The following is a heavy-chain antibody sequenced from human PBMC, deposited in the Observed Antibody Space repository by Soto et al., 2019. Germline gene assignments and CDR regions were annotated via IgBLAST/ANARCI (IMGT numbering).Heavy chain of an antibody. V-gene: IGHV4-61*01. D-gene: IGHD4-17*01. Sequence: PSETLSLTCTVSGGSVSSGSYYWSWIRQPPGKGLEWIGYIYYSGSTNYNPSLKSRVTISVDTSKNQFSLKLSSVTAADTAVYYCARRRGSMTTVTNWFDPWGQGTLATVSS. J-gene: IGHJ5*02. CDR3: ARRRGSMTTVTNWFDP. CDR2: IYYSGST. CDR1: GGSVSSGSYY.